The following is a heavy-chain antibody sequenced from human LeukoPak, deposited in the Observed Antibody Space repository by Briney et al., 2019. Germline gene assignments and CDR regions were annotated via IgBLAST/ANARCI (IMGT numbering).Heavy chain of an antibody. J-gene: IGHJ5*02. V-gene: IGHV1-46*01. CDR3: ARVGAYYYGSGSNLNWFDP. CDR1: GYTFTSYG. Sequence: ASVKVSCKASGYTFTSYGISWVRQAPGQGLEWMGIINPSGGSTSYAQKFQGRVTMTRDMSTSTVYMELSSLRSEDTAVYYCARVGAYYYGSGSNLNWFDPWGQGTLVTVSS. D-gene: IGHD3-10*01. CDR2: INPSGGST.